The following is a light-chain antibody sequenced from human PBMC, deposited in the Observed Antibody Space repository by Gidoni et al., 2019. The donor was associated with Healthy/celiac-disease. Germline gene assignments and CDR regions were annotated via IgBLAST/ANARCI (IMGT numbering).Light chain of an antibody. Sequence: IRLTQSPSSFSASTGDRVTITCRASQGISSYLAWYQQKPGKAPKLLIYAASTLQSGVPSRFSGSGSGTDFTLTISCLQSEDFATYYCQQYYSYPLTFXGXTKVEIK. CDR1: QGISSY. V-gene: IGKV1-8*01. CDR3: QQYYSYPLT. CDR2: AAS. J-gene: IGKJ4*01.